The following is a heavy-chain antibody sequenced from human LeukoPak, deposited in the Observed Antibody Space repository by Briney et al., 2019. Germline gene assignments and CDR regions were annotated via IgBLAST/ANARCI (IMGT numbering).Heavy chain of an antibody. Sequence: GASVKVSCKASGGTFSSYAISWVRQAPGQGLEWMGGIIPIFGTANYAQKFRGRVTITADESTSTAYMELSSLRSEDTAVYYCARDLNIVVVPAAMAQDAFDIWGQGTMVTVSS. D-gene: IGHD2-2*01. CDR2: IIPIFGTA. CDR1: GGTFSSYA. V-gene: IGHV1-69*13. CDR3: ARDLNIVVVPAAMAQDAFDI. J-gene: IGHJ3*02.